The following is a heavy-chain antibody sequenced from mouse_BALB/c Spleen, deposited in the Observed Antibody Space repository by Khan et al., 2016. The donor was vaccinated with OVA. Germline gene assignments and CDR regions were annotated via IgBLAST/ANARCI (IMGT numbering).Heavy chain of an antibody. CDR2: IWGDGST. V-gene: IGHV2-3*01. Sequence: QVTLKESGHGLVAPSQSLSITCTVSGFSLTSYGVNWVRQPPGKGMEWLGVIWGDGSTNYHSTLMSRLSISKDNSQSQVFLKLSSLQIDDTATYYCAKWGTANYYAMDYWGQGTSVTVSS. CDR1: GFSLTSYG. D-gene: IGHD1-2*01. J-gene: IGHJ4*01. CDR3: AKWGTANYYAMDY.